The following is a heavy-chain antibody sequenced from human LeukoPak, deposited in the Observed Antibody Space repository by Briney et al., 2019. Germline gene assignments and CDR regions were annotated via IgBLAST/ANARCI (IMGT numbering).Heavy chain of an antibody. CDR2: IWNDGRSE. V-gene: IGHV3-30*02. CDR1: GFMFIDCG. Sequence: GGSLRLSCAASGFMFIDCGMHWVRQAPGKGLEWVSFIWNDGRSEHYADSVQGRFSVSRDDSDNTLYLHMTNLRPDDTADYYCAIDPGASAWGYYMDVWGTGTTVTVSS. CDR3: AIDPGASAWGYYMDV. D-gene: IGHD7-27*01. J-gene: IGHJ6*03.